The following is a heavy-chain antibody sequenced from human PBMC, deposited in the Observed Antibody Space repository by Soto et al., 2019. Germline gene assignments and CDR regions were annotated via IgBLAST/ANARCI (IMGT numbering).Heavy chain of an antibody. D-gene: IGHD2-2*01. CDR1: GGSISSYY. V-gene: IGHV4-59*08. J-gene: IGHJ4*02. CDR2: IYYSGST. Sequence: SETLSLTCTVSGGSISSYYWSWIRQPPGKGLEWIGYIYYSGSTNYNPSLKSRVTISVDTSKNQFSLKLSSVTAADTAVYYCARRYASCFDNWGQGTLVTVSS. CDR3: ARRYASCFDN.